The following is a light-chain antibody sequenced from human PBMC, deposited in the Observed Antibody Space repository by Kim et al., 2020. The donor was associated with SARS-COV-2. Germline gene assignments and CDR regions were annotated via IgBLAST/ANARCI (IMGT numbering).Light chain of an antibody. CDR3: QKYDSAPWT. V-gene: IGKV1-27*01. Sequence: ASVGDRVTITCRASQVINNYLAWYQQKPGKAQTVLIYGASTWHSGVPSRFSGSGSGTDFTLTISSLQPEDVGTYYCQKYDSAPWTFGHGTKVDIK. CDR2: GAS. CDR1: QVINNY. J-gene: IGKJ1*01.